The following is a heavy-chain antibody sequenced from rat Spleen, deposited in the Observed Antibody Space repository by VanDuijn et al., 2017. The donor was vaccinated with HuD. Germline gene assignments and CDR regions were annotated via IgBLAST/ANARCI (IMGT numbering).Heavy chain of an antibody. CDR3: TRDRILRSTGFDY. D-gene: IGHD1-6*01. Sequence: EVQLVESGGGLVQPGRSLKLSCVASGFTFNNYWMTWVRQAPTKGLEWVASITPGGDNSYYRDSVKGRFTVSRDNAKSSLYLQMDSLRSEDSATYYCTRDRILRSTGFDYWGQGVMVTVSS. CDR2: ITPGGDNS. V-gene: IGHV5-31*01. CDR1: GFTFNNYW. J-gene: IGHJ2*01.